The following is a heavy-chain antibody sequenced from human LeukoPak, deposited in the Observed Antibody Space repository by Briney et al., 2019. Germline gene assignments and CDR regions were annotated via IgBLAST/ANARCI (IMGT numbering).Heavy chain of an antibody. CDR1: GGSISSSY. D-gene: IGHD3-9*01. J-gene: IGHJ4*02. Sequence: SETLSLTCTVSGGSISSSYWSWIRQPPGKGLEWIGYIYYSGSTNYNPSLKSRVTISVDTSKNQFSLKLSSVTAADTAVYYCAREAYYDILTGYQGPDYWGQGTLVTVSS. CDR3: AREAYYDILTGYQGPDY. V-gene: IGHV4-59*01. CDR2: IYYSGST.